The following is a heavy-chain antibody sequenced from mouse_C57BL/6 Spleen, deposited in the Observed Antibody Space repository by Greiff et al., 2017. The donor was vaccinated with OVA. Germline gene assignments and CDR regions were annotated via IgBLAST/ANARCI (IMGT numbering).Heavy chain of an antibody. D-gene: IGHD1-1*01. CDR1: GFNIKDDY. CDR2: IDPENGDT. V-gene: IGHV14-4*01. Sequence: EVQLQQSGAELVRPGASVKLSCTASGFNIKDDYMHWVKQRPEQGLEWIGWIDPENGDTEYASKFQGKATITADTSSNTAYLQLSSLTSEDTAVYYCTTSITTVVATGYFDYWGQGTTLTVSS. CDR3: TTSITTVVATGYFDY. J-gene: IGHJ2*01.